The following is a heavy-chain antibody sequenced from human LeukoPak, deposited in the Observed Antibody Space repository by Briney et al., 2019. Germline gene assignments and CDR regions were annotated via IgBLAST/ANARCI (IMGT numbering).Heavy chain of an antibody. V-gene: IGHV4-39*01. CDR2: IYYSGST. D-gene: IGHD6-19*01. Sequence: SETLSLTCTVSGGSISSSSYYWGWIRQPPGKGLESIGSIYYSGSTYYNPSLKSRVTISVDTSKNQFSLKLSSVTAADTAVYYCARRIAVAGKEVNNWFDPWGQGTLVTVSS. CDR3: ARRIAVAGKEVNNWFDP. J-gene: IGHJ5*02. CDR1: GGSISSSSYY.